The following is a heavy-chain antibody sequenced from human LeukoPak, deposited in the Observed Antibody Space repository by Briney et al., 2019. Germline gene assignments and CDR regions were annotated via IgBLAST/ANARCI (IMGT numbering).Heavy chain of an antibody. Sequence: GGSLRLSCAASGFTFSSYWMHWVRQAPGKGLVWVSRINSDGSSTSCADSVKGRFTISRDNAKNTLYLQMNSLRAEDTAVYYCARVGYDILTGYEDYWGQGTLVTVSS. J-gene: IGHJ4*02. D-gene: IGHD3-9*01. V-gene: IGHV3-74*01. CDR1: GFTFSSYW. CDR3: ARVGYDILTGYEDY. CDR2: INSDGSST.